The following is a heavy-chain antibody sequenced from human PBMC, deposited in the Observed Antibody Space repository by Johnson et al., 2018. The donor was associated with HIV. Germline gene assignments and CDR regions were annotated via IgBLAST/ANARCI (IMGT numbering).Heavy chain of an antibody. V-gene: IGHV3-30*03. Sequence: QMQLVESGGGLVQPGGSLRLSCAASGFTFSNYWMSWVRQAPGKGLEWVAGISHDGWNKHSADSVKGRFTISRDNSKNTLYLQMNSLRAEDTAVYYCARVPRIEQQLVHAFDIWGQGTMVTVSS. D-gene: IGHD6-13*01. CDR1: GFTFSNYW. CDR2: ISHDGWNK. CDR3: ARVPRIEQQLVHAFDI. J-gene: IGHJ3*02.